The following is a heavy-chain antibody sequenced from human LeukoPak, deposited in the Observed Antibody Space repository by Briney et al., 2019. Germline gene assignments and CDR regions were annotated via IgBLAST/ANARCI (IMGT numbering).Heavy chain of an antibody. CDR3: ARDSRITIFGVVRYYYMDV. Sequence: GGSLRLSRAASGFTFSSYSMNWVRQAPGKGLEWVSYISSSSSTIYYADSVKGRFTISRDDAKNSLYLQMNSLRAEDTAVYYCARDSRITIFGVVRYYYMDVWGKGTTVTVSS. J-gene: IGHJ6*03. V-gene: IGHV3-48*01. CDR2: ISSSSSTI. CDR1: GFTFSSYS. D-gene: IGHD3-3*01.